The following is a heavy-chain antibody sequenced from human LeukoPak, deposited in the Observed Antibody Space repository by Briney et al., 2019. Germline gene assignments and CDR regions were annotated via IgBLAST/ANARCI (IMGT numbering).Heavy chain of an antibody. V-gene: IGHV1-8*01. CDR2: MNPNSGNT. Sequence: ASVKVSCKASGYTFTSYDINWVRQATGQGLEWKGWMNPNSGNTGYAQKFQGRVTMTRNTSISTAYMELSSLRSEDTAVYYCARDQASYYYYYGMDVWGQGTTVTVSS. CDR3: ARDQASYYYYYGMDV. J-gene: IGHJ6*02. CDR1: GYTFTSYD.